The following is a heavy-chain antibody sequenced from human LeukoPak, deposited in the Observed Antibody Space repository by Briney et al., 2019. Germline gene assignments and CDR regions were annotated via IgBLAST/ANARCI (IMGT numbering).Heavy chain of an antibody. CDR1: GFTFGDHS. D-gene: IGHD3-9*01. V-gene: IGHV3-49*03. Sequence: PGRSLRPSCTASGFTFGDHSVSWFRQAPGKGLEWVGFIRSKAYGGTAEYAASVKGRFTISRDDSKSVAYLQMDSLKTEDTAVYYCTREIRYFDWFQADYWGQGTLVTVSS. CDR3: TREIRYFDWFQADY. CDR2: IRSKAYGGTA. J-gene: IGHJ4*02.